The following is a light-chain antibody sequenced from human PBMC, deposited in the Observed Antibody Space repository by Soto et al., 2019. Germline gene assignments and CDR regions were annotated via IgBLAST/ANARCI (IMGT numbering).Light chain of an antibody. Sequence: DIVMTQSPDSLAVSLGERATLSCRASQSVSSNLAWYQQKPGQAPRLLIYGAITRATGIPARFSGSGSGTEFTLTISSLQSEDFAVYYCQRYNNWPRTFGQGTKVDIK. CDR3: QRYNNWPRT. V-gene: IGKV3-15*01. CDR1: QSVSSN. J-gene: IGKJ1*01. CDR2: GAI.